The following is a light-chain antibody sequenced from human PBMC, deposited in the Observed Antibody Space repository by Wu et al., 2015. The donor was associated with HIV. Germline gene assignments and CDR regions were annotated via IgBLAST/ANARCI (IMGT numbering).Light chain of an antibody. V-gene: IGKV1D-13*01. J-gene: IGKJ4*01. CDR3: QQYNDFRLT. CDR2: DAS. Sequence: IPLTRSPSSLSASVGDRVTMTCRASQGINRALAWYQQKPGKAPNLLISDASTLQSGVPSRFSGSGSGSDFTLTISSLQPEDFATYYCQQYNDFRLTFGGGTKVEIK. CDR1: QGINRA.